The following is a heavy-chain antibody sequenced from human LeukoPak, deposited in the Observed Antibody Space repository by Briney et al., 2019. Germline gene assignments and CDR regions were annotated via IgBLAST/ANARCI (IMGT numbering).Heavy chain of an antibody. CDR2: IYYSGST. V-gene: IGHV4-39*01. CDR1: GGSISSSSYY. CDR3: ASGYYDFWSGPEAGAYGMDV. Sequence: SETLSLTCTVSGGSISSSSYYWGWLRQPPGTGLEWIGSIYYSGSTYYNPSLKSRVTISVDTSKNQFSLKLSSVTAADTAVYYCASGYYDFWSGPEAGAYGMDVWGQGTTVTVSS. J-gene: IGHJ6*02. D-gene: IGHD3-3*01.